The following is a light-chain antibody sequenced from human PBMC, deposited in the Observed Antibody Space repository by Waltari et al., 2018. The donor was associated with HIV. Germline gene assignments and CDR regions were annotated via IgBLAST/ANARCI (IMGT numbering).Light chain of an antibody. Sequence: SALTQPASVSGSPGQSITISCTGAHNDIFNYNYVSWYQQHPAKAPKLIIYEVTRRPSGVPIRFSASKSGNAASLTISGLQSDDEADYYCSSYPHNNTLIFGGGTKLTVL. J-gene: IGLJ2*01. CDR1: HNDIFNYNY. CDR2: EVT. V-gene: IGLV2-14*01. CDR3: SSYPHNNTLI.